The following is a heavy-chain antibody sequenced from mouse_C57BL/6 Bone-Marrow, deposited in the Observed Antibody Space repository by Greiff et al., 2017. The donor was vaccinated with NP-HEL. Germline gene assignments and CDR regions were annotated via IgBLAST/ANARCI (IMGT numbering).Heavy chain of an antibody. CDR3: TRSRGLRRRGYYFDY. J-gene: IGHJ2*01. CDR2: IDPETGGT. D-gene: IGHD2-4*01. V-gene: IGHV1-15*01. CDR1: GYTFTDYE. Sequence: QVQLQQSGAELVRPGASVTLSCKASGYTFTDYEMHWVKQTPVHGLEWIGAIDPETGGTAYNQKFKGKAILTADKSSSTAYMELRSLTSEDSAVYYCTRSRGLRRRGYYFDYWGQGTTLTVSS.